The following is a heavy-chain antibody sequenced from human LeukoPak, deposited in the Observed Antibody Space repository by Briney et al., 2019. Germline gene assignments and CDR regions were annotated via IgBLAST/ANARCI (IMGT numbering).Heavy chain of an antibody. J-gene: IGHJ3*02. Sequence: SETLSLTCTVSGGSISSTNYYWGWIRQPPGKGLEWIGSISYSGSTYYNPSLKSRVTISVDTSKNQFSLKLSSVTAADTAVYYCAREGGSYGDAFDIWGQGTMVTVSS. CDR1: GGSISSTNYY. CDR3: AREGGSYGDAFDI. D-gene: IGHD1-26*01. V-gene: IGHV4-39*07. CDR2: ISYSGST.